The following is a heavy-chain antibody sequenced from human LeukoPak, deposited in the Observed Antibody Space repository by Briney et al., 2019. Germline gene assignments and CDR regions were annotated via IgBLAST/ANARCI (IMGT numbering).Heavy chain of an antibody. CDR1: GGSISSYY. D-gene: IGHD3-22*01. Sequence: SETLSLTCTVSGGSISSYYWGWIRQPPGKGLEWIGNIDYSRDTNYNPSLRSRVTILVDKSRNQFSLKLNSVTAADTAVYYCARNGPHYYDKSGYLDSWGQGILVIVSS. J-gene: IGHJ4*02. CDR3: ARNGPHYYDKSGYLDS. CDR2: IDYSRDT. V-gene: IGHV4-59*03.